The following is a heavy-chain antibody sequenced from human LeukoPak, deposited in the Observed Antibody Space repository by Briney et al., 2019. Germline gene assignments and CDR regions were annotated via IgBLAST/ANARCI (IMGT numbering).Heavy chain of an antibody. CDR3: ASGDRGYCTSTTCYTPFDY. CDR1: GGTFNSSP. V-gene: IGHV1-69*13. CDR2: ISPIFGTA. Sequence: ASVKVSCKASGGTFNSSPISWVRQAPGQGLEWMGGISPIFGTANYAQNFQGRVTIIADESTSTAYMELSSLRSEDTAVYFCASGDRGYCTSTTCYTPFDYWGQGTLVTVSS. J-gene: IGHJ4*02. D-gene: IGHD2/OR15-2a*01.